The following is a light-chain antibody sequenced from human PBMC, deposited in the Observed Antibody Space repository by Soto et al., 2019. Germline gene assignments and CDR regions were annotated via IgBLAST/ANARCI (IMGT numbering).Light chain of an antibody. Sequence: QSALTQPASVSGSPGQSITISCTGTSSDVGTYNLVSWYQHHPGKAPKLMIYEAIKRPSGVSNRFSGSRSGNTASLTISGLQAEDEADYYCCSYARSSTLVFGGGTTLTVL. CDR3: CSYARSSTLV. V-gene: IGLV2-23*01. CDR2: EAI. J-gene: IGLJ2*01. CDR1: SSDVGTYNL.